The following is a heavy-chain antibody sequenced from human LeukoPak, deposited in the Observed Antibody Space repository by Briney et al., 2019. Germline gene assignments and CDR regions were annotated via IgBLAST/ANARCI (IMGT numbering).Heavy chain of an antibody. CDR3: AREAVEYYDSSGYAPLIEAFDI. V-gene: IGHV6-1*01. J-gene: IGHJ3*02. CDR1: GDSVSSNSAA. CDR2: TYYRSKWYN. Sequence: SQTLSLTCAISGDSVSSNSAAWNWIRQSPSRGLEWLGRTYYRSKWYNDYAVSVKSRITINPDTSKNQFSLQLNSVTPEDTAVYYRAREAVEYYDSSGYAPLIEAFDIWGQGTMVTVSS. D-gene: IGHD3-22*01.